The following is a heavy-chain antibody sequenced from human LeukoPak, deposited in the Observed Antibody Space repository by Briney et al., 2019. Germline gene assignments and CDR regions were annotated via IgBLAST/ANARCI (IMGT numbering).Heavy chain of an antibody. D-gene: IGHD5-12*01. CDR3: ARSHSGYNAYFDY. CDR2: IYSGGST. Sequence: SGGSLRLSCAASGFTVSSNYMSWVRQAPGKRLEWVSIIYSGGSTYYADSVKGRFTSSRDNSKNTLYLQMNSLRAEDTAVYYCARSHSGYNAYFDYWGQGTLVTASS. CDR1: GFTVSSNY. J-gene: IGHJ4*02. V-gene: IGHV3-53*01.